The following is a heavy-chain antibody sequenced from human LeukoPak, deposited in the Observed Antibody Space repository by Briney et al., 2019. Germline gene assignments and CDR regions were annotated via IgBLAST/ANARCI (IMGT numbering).Heavy chain of an antibody. J-gene: IGHJ4*02. CDR2: INPNSGGT. V-gene: IGHV1-2*02. D-gene: IGHD6-13*01. CDR1: GYTFTGYY. Sequence: ASVKVSCKASGYTFTGYYMHWVRQAPGQGLEWMGWINPNSGGTNYAQKFQGRVTITADKSTSTAYMELSSLRSEDTAVYYCARGGAAAGTSPFDYWGQGTLVTVSS. CDR3: ARGGAAAGTSPFDY.